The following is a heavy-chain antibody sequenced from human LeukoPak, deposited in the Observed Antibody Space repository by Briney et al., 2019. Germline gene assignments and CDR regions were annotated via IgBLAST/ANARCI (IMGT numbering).Heavy chain of an antibody. D-gene: IGHD4-17*01. J-gene: IGHJ5*02. V-gene: IGHV1-8*01. CDR1: GYTFTSYD. CDR2: MNPNSGNT. CDR3: ARDRSTVTSKWFDP. Sequence: ASVKVSCKASGYTFTSYDINWVRQATGQGLEWMGWMNPNSGNTGYAQKFQGRVTMTRNTSISTAYMELSSLRSEDTAVYYCARDRSTVTSKWFDPWGQGTLVTVSS.